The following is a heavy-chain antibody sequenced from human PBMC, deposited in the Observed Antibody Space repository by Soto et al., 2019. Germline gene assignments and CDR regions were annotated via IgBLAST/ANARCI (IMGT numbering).Heavy chain of an antibody. J-gene: IGHJ4*02. D-gene: IGHD4-4*01. V-gene: IGHV4-34*01. CDR1: GGPFSGYH. CDR2: INHSGST. CDR3: VSGPSNFEY. Sequence: QVQLQQWGAGLLKPSETLSLTCAVYGGPFSGYHWSWIRQPPGKGLEWIGKINHSGSTNYNPSLKSRVTISVDTSKNQFSLKLSSVTAADTAVYYCVSGPSNFEYWDQGTLVTVSS.